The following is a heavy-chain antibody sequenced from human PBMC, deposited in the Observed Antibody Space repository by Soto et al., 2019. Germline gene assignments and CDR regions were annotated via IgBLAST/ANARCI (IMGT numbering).Heavy chain of an antibody. CDR3: ARVRIAVAVRSRGVAFDI. J-gene: IGHJ3*02. D-gene: IGHD6-19*01. CDR2: IKQDGSEK. V-gene: IGHV3-7*01. CDR1: GFTFSSYW. Sequence: PGGSLRLSCAASGFTFSSYWMSWVRQAPGKGLEWVANIKQDGSEKYYVDSVKGRFTISRDNAKNSLYLQMNSLRAEDTAVYYCARVRIAVAVRSRGVAFDIWGQGTMVTVS.